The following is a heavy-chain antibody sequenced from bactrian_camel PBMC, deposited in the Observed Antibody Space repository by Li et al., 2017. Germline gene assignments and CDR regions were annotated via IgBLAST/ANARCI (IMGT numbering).Heavy chain of an antibody. V-gene: IGHV3S68*01. Sequence: VQLVESGGGSVQAGGSLRLSCAASAYTSSTSCMGWFRQAPGKERVGVARIRLGKTTNYADSVKGRFTISRDNAKDTLYLQMNSLKIEDTAVYYCALGSSRQATMTARGKGTQVTVS. CDR1: AYTSSTSC. J-gene: IGHJ4*01. D-gene: IGHD3*01. CDR2: IRLGKTT.